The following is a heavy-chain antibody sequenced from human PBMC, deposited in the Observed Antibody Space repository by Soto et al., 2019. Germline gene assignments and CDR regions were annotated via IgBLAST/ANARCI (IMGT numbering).Heavy chain of an antibody. CDR3: ARARATIAAAAIFDC. J-gene: IGHJ4*02. Sequence: QVQLQESGPGLVKPSGTLSLTCAVSGGSISTSNWWSWVRQPPGKGLEWIGEVYRTGSTNYNPSLESPLTLAIDKSTIQFSLKLTSVTAADTAVYYCARARATIAAAAIFDCWGQGTLVTVSS. CDR1: GGSISTSNW. V-gene: IGHV4-4*02. D-gene: IGHD6-13*01. CDR2: VYRTGST.